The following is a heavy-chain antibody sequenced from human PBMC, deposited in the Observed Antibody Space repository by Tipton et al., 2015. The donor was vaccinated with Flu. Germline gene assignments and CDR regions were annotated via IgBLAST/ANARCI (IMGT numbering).Heavy chain of an antibody. V-gene: IGHV4-59*01. D-gene: IGHD1-26*01. CDR2: IYYNGRT. Sequence: TLSLTCTVSGGSMSGYYWSWIRQPPGKGLEWIEYIYYNGRTYYNPSLKSRVTMAVDTSKNQFSLKLSSVTAADTALFYCARVTPKPGYSNYYGMDVWGQGTTVTVSS. CDR1: GGSMSGYY. J-gene: IGHJ6*02. CDR3: ARVTPKPGYSNYYGMDV.